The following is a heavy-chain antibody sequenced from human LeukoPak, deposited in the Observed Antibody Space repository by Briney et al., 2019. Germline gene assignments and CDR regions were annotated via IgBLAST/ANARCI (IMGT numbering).Heavy chain of an antibody. CDR2: ISSSSSYI. D-gene: IGHD3-3*01. Sequence: RAGGSLRLSCAASGFTFSSYSMNWVRQAPGKGLEWVSSISSSSSYIYYADSVKGRFTISRDNAKNSLYLQMNSLRAEDTAVYYCARDSITYYDFWSGYFYYMDVWGKGTTVTVSS. CDR1: GFTFSSYS. CDR3: ARDSITYYDFWSGYFYYMDV. V-gene: IGHV3-21*01. J-gene: IGHJ6*03.